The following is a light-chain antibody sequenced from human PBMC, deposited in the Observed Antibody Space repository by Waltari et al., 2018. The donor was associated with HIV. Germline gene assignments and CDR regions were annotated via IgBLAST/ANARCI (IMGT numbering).Light chain of an antibody. J-gene: IGLJ3*02. CDR2: RNI. CDR1: SSNFGSNT. CDR3: AAWDDSLNGLWV. V-gene: IGLV1-44*01. Sequence: QSVLTQPPSASGTPGPRVTISCSGSSSNFGSNTVNWYQHLPGTAPKLLIYRNIQRPSGVPDRFAGSKSGTSASLAISGLQSDDEADYYCAAWDDSLNGLWVFGGGTKLTVL.